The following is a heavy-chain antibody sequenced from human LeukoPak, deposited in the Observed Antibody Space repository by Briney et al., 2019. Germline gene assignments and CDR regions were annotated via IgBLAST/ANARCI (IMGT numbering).Heavy chain of an antibody. V-gene: IGHV3-74*01. CDR1: GFTFSSHW. D-gene: IGHD3-16*01. CDR3: ARDALGGRTKFDS. CDR2: INGDGSRI. J-gene: IGHJ4*01. Sequence: PGGSLRLSCVASGFTFSSHWMHWVRQVPGKGLMWVSRINGDGSRIHYGDSVKGRFTISRDNAKNTLYLQMTSLRGDDPAIYFCARDALGGRTKFDSWGHGSLVTVSS.